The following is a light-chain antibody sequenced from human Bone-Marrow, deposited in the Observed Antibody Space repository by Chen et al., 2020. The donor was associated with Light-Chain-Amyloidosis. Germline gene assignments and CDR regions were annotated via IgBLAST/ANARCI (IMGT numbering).Light chain of an antibody. CDR1: QTISSNY. V-gene: IGKV3-20*01. J-gene: IGKJ4*01. Sequence: EIVLTQSPGTLSLSPGEGANLSCRASQTISSNYLTWYQQKFGQAPRLLIYGSSSSATGMPDRFTGSGSGTDFTLPINRLEPEDFTMYYWQQYGTSPLTFGGGTKVEIK. CDR3: QQYGTSPLT. CDR2: GSS.